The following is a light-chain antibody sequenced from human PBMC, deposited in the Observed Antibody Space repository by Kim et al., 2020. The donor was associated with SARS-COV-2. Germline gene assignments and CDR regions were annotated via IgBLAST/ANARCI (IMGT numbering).Light chain of an antibody. Sequence: SVSPGERATRSCSASQSVGGNLAWYQHKPGQAPRHLIYGSSTRAADVPARISGSGSGTEFTLTISSLQSEDFVVYYCQQYNVWPLTIGGGTKLEI. CDR3: QQYNVWPLT. CDR1: QSVGGN. CDR2: GSS. J-gene: IGKJ4*01. V-gene: IGKV3-15*01.